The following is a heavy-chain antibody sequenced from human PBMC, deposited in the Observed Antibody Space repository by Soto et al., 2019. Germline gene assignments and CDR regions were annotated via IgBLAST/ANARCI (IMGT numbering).Heavy chain of an antibody. J-gene: IGHJ4*02. CDR3: AREYDFWSGYYTGMGYFDY. D-gene: IGHD3-3*01. Sequence: XSVKVSCTASGYTFTSYGSSWVRQAPGQGLEWMGWISAYNGNTNYAQKLQGRVTMTTDTSTSTAYMELRSLRSDDTAVYYCAREYDFWSGYYTGMGYFDYWGQGTLVTVSS. V-gene: IGHV1-18*01. CDR2: ISAYNGNT. CDR1: GYTFTSYG.